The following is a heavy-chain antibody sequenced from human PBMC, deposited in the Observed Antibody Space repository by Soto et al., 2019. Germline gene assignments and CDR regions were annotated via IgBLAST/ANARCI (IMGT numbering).Heavy chain of an antibody. J-gene: IGHJ4*02. CDR3: ARVATVTAYESAVVDY. D-gene: IGHD4-17*01. Sequence: TLSLTCAVSGGSISSGGYSWSWIRQPPGKGLEWIGYIYHSGSTNYNPSLKSRVTISVDTSKNQFSLKLSSVTAADTAVYYCARVATVTAYESAVVDYWGQGTLVTVSS. CDR1: GGSISSGGYS. CDR2: IYHSGST. V-gene: IGHV4-30-2*01.